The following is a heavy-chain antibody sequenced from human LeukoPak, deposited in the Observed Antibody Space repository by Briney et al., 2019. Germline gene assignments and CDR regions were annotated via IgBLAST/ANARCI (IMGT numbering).Heavy chain of an antibody. CDR2: IYYGGSS. CDR1: GGSIAGSSYY. J-gene: IGHJ6*02. V-gene: IGHV4-39*01. CDR3: ARHYSHSGTYYCYYYGVDV. D-gene: IGHD1-26*01. Sequence: SETLSLTCTVSGGSIAGSSYYWGWVRQPPGKGLEWIGRIYYGGSSYYKPSLKSRVTISVDTSKNQFSLILSSVTAADTAVYYCARHYSHSGTYYCYYYGVDVWGQGTTVTVSS.